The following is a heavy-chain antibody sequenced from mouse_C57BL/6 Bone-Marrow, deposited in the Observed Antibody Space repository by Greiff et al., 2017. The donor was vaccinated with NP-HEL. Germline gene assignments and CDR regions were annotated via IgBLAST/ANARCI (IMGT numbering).Heavy chain of an antibody. CDR1: GFSFNTYA. CDR2: IRSKSNNYAT. J-gene: IGHJ4*01. V-gene: IGHV10-1*01. Sequence: EVKLMESGGGLVQPKGSLKLSCAASGFSFNTYAMNWVRQAPGKGLEWVARIRSKSNNYATYYADSVKDRFTISRDDSESMLYLQMNNLKTEDTAMYYCVSQIYYGNYGAMDYWGQGTSVTVSS. CDR3: VSQIYYGNYGAMDY. D-gene: IGHD2-1*01.